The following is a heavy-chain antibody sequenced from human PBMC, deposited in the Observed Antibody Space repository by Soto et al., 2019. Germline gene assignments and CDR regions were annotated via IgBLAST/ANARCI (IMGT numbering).Heavy chain of an antibody. CDR3: ATGVIWIGYFTVDS. V-gene: IGHV1-69*01. J-gene: IGHJ4*02. D-gene: IGHD3-3*01. Sequence: QGLLVQSGAEVKKPGSSVKISCKASGGSFGNSAINWVRQTPGQGLEWLGGFIPVYRTLNYAQKFQGRVTITADESTCTAYMTLSSLASNDTAVYYCATGVIWIGYFTVDSWGQGTRVTVSS. CDR2: FIPVYRTL. CDR1: GGSFGNSA.